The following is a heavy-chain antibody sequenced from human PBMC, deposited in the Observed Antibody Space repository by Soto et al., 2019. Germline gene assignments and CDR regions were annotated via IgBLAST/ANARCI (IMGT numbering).Heavy chain of an antibody. V-gene: IGHV4-39*07. CDR2: IYHSGST. D-gene: IGHD4-17*01. CDR1: GGSISSSSYY. Sequence: SETLSLTCTVSGGSISSSSYYWGWIRQPPRKGLEWIGNIYHSGSTNYNPSLKSRVTISVDTSKNQFSRKLSSVTAADTAVYYCARGAGGTVTTSGEYFQHWGQGTLVTVSS. J-gene: IGHJ1*01. CDR3: ARGAGGTVTTSGEYFQH.